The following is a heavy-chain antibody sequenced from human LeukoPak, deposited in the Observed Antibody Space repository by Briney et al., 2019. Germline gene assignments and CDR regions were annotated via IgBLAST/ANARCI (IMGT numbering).Heavy chain of an antibody. J-gene: IGHJ4*02. D-gene: IGHD2-15*01. CDR1: GYTFTSYG. CDR2: ISAYNGNT. V-gene: IGHV1-18*01. CDR3: ARERGGRECSGGSCYYFDY. Sequence: ASVKVSCKASGYTFTSYGISWVRHAPGQGLEWMGRISAYNGNTNYAQKLQGRVTMTTDTSTSTAYMELRSLRSDDTAVYYCARERGGRECSGGSCYYFDYWGQGTLVTVSS.